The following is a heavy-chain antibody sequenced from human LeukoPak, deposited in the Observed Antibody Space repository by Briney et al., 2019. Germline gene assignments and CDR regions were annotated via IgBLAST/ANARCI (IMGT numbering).Heavy chain of an antibody. J-gene: IGHJ4*02. Sequence: RPSETLSLTCSVSGGSIDSTNYYWDWIRQPPGKRLEWIATIYYTGSTYYNPSLKSRVTISVDTSKNQFSLKLSSVTAADTAVYYCAREGHYDSSHGYSIKYFDSWGQGTLVTVSS. D-gene: IGHD3/OR15-3a*01. CDR3: AREGHYDSSHGYSIKYFDS. CDR2: IYYTGST. CDR1: GGSIDSTNYY. V-gene: IGHV4-39*07.